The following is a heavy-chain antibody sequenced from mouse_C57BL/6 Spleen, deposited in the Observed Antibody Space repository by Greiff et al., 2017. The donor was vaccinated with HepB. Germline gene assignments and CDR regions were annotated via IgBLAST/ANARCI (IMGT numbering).Heavy chain of an antibody. J-gene: IGHJ2*01. Sequence: QVQLQQPGAELVKPGASVKLSCKASGYTFTSYWMHWVKQRPGQGLEWIGMIHPNSGSTNYNEKFKSKATLTVDKSSSTAYMQLSSLTSEDSAVYYCARKRGYDYMFDYWGQGTTLTVSS. CDR1: GYTFTSYW. CDR3: ARKRGYDYMFDY. CDR2: IHPNSGST. V-gene: IGHV1-64*01. D-gene: IGHD2-4*01.